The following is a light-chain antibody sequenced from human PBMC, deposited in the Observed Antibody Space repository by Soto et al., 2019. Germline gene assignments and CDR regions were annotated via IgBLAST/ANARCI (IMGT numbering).Light chain of an antibody. CDR3: SSYAGNNNFVV. Sequence: QSALTQPASLSGSPGQSITISCTGTSSDIGAYDYVSWFQQHPGKAPKLMISEVNNRPSGVSNRFSGSKSGNTAYLTISGLQAEDEADYYCSSYAGNNNFVVFGGGTQLTVL. J-gene: IGLJ2*01. CDR2: EVN. V-gene: IGLV2-14*01. CDR1: SSDIGAYDY.